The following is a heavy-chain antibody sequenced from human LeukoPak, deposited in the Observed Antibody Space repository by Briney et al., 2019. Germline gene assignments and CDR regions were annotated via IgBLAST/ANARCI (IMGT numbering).Heavy chain of an antibody. J-gene: IGHJ4*02. CDR2: LYYSGST. CDR3: ARHVGHTALDY. D-gene: IGHD5-18*01. CDR1: GVPISSSSYY. Sequence: SETLSLTCTVSGVPISSSSYYWGWIRQPPGKGLEWIGSLYYSGSTYHNPSLKSRITISVDTSKNQFSLRLSSVTAADMAVYYCARHVGHTALDYWGQGTQVTVSS. V-gene: IGHV4-39*01.